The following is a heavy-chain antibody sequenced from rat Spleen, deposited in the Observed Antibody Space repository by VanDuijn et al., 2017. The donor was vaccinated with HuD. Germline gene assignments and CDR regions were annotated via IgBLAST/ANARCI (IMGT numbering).Heavy chain of an antibody. V-gene: IGHV3-3*01. CDR2: INSAGST. CDR3: ARGDY. Sequence: EVQLQESGPGLVKPSQSLSLTCSVTGYSITSSYRWNWIRKFPGNKLEWMGYINSAGSTNYNPSLKSRISITRDTSKNQFFLQVNSVTTEDTATYYCARGDYWGQGVMVTVSS. CDR1: GYSITSSYR. J-gene: IGHJ2*01.